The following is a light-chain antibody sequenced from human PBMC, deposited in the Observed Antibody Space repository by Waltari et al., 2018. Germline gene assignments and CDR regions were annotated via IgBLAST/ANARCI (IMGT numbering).Light chain of an antibody. CDR1: SSNVGGYNY. CDR2: NVS. Sequence: QSALTQPRSVSGSPGQSVTISCTGTSSNVGGYNYVFWYQPRPGKAPKLMIYNVSNRPSGVPDRFSCSKSANTASLTISGLQAEDEADYYCCSYAGGNTYVFGTGTKVTVL. CDR3: CSYAGGNTYV. V-gene: IGLV2-11*02. J-gene: IGLJ1*01.